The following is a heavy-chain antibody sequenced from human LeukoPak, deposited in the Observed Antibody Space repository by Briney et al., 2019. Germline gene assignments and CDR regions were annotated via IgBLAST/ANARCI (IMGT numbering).Heavy chain of an antibody. J-gene: IGHJ5*01. V-gene: IGHV3-23*01. CDR3: AKSRHYYDRSCFDS. CDR2: ISGRGGST. D-gene: IGHD3-22*01. CDR1: GFTFNNYA. Sequence: GGSLRLSCAASGFTFNNYAVNWVRQAPGKGLEWVSVISGRGGSTWYADSVKGRFTISRDNSKNTVYVQMNSLRAEDTAVYYCAKSRHYYDRSCFDSWGQGTLVTVSS.